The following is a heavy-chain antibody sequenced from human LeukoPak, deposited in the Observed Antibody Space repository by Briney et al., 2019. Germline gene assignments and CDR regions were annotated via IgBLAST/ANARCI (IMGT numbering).Heavy chain of an antibody. CDR1: GYSFATYW. CDR3: ARHIAPGYTSGWYFDS. D-gene: IGHD6-19*01. Sequence: GESLKISCKGSGYSFATYWIGWVRQMPGKGLEWMGIIYPGDSKTRYGPSFQGQVTISADKSISTAYLQWSSLKASDTAMYYCARHIAPGYTSGWYFDSWGQGTLVTVSS. V-gene: IGHV5-51*01. CDR2: IYPGDSKT. J-gene: IGHJ4*02.